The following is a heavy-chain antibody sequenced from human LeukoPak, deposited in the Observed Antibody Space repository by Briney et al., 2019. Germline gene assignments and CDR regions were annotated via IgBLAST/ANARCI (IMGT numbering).Heavy chain of an antibody. V-gene: IGHV1-2*02. J-gene: IGHJ4*02. CDR1: GYTFTGYY. CDR2: INPNSGGT. CDR3: ARVTSAGDILTGYAPLGY. D-gene: IGHD3-9*01. Sequence: ASVKVSCKASGYTFTGYYMHWVRQAPGQGLEWMGWINPNSGGTNYAQKFQGRVTMTRDTSISTAYMELSRLRSDDTAVYYCARVTSAGDILTGYAPLGYWGQGTLVTVSS.